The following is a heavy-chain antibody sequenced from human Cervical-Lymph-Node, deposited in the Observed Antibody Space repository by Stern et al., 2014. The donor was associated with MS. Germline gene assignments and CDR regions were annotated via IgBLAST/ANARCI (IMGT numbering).Heavy chain of an antibody. V-gene: IGHV1-2*02. J-gene: IGHJ6*02. CDR3: ARDKGVGSPSWGLYDYYYALDV. Sequence: QVQLVQSGAEVKKPGASVKVSCKAFGDTYTGDYIHWVRQAPGQGLEWMGSINAQSGGTDYPQRFQGRFTMTRDTSTSTDYMEVNSLRSDDTAVYYCARDKGVGSPSWGLYDYYYALDVWGQGTTVTVSS. D-gene: IGHD3-16*01. CDR2: INAQSGGT. CDR1: GDTYTGDY.